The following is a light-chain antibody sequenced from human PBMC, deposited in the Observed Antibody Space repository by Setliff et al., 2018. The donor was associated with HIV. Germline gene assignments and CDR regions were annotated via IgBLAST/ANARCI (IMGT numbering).Light chain of an antibody. CDR3: NSYAGSNSGYV. CDR2: DVN. V-gene: IGLV2-14*03. J-gene: IGLJ1*01. Sequence: QSALTQPASVSGSPGQSITISCTGTSSDVGGYKYVSWYQQHPGRAPKLIIYDVNSRPSGVSNRFSGSKSGNTASLTISGLQAEDEADYYCNSYAGSNSGYVFGTGTKVTVL. CDR1: SSDVGGYKY.